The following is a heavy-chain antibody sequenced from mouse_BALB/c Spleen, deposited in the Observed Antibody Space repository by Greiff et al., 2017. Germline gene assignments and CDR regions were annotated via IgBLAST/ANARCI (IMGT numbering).Heavy chain of an antibody. CDR3: TRYGNSMYYFDY. V-gene: IGHV1-5*01. D-gene: IGHD1-1*01. Sequence: VQLQQSGTVLARPGASVKMSCKASGYTFTSYWMHWVKQRPGQGLEWIGAIYPGNSDTSYNQKFKGKAKLTAVTSTSTAYMELSSLTNEDSAVYYCTRYGNSMYYFDYWGQGTTLTVSS. CDR1: GYTFTSYW. J-gene: IGHJ2*01. CDR2: IYPGNSDT.